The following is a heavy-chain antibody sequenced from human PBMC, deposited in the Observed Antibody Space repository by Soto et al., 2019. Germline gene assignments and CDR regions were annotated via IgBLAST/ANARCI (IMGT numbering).Heavy chain of an antibody. Sequence: SVKVSCKASGGTFSSYAISWVRQAPGQGLEWMGGIIPIFGTANYAQKFQGRVTITADESTSTAYMELSSLRSEDTAVYYCARAWVPPWSYYYYGMDVWGQGTTVTVSS. CDR2: IIPIFGTA. CDR3: ARAWVPPWSYYYYGMDV. D-gene: IGHD2-15*01. CDR1: GGTFSSYA. V-gene: IGHV1-69*13. J-gene: IGHJ6*02.